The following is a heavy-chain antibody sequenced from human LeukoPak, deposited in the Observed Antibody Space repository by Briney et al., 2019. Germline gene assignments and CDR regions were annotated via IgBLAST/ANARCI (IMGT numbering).Heavy chain of an antibody. J-gene: IGHJ4*02. Sequence: PGRSLRLSCAASGFTLSEYYMSWIRQAPGKGLEWLSYTRTSGSATYYADSVKGRFTIFWDNAKSSLYLQMNSLRAEDTAVYYCARDPMGYSSGWYGPGGFDYWGQGTLVTVSS. CDR2: TRTSGSAT. CDR3: ARDPMGYSSGWYGPGGFDY. CDR1: GFTLSEYY. V-gene: IGHV3-11*04. D-gene: IGHD6-19*01.